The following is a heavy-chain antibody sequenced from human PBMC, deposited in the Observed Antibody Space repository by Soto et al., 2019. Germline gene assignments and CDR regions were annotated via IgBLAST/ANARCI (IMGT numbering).Heavy chain of an antibody. Sequence: GGSLRLSXAASGFTFSSYGMHWVRQAPGKGLEWVAVIWYDGSNKYYADSVKGRFTISRDNSKNTLYLQMNSLRAEDTAVYYCARGHRIVRSSWYFWGQGTLVTVSS. CDR2: IWYDGSNK. J-gene: IGHJ4*02. D-gene: IGHD6-13*01. CDR1: GFTFSSYG. V-gene: IGHV3-33*01. CDR3: ARGHRIVRSSWYF.